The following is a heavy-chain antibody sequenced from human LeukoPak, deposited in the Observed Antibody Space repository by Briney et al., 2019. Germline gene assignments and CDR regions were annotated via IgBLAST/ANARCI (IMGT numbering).Heavy chain of an antibody. CDR1: GGSISSYY. D-gene: IGHD1-1*01. CDR2: IYDSGST. J-gene: IGHJ4*02. V-gene: IGHV4-59*08. Sequence: SETLSLTCTVSGGSISSYYWSWIRQPPGKGLEWIGYIYDSGSTNYNPSLKSRVTISQDTPKNQFSLKLRSVTAADTAVYYCARPGKNNWYYFEYWGQGTLVTVSS. CDR3: ARPGKNNWYYFEY.